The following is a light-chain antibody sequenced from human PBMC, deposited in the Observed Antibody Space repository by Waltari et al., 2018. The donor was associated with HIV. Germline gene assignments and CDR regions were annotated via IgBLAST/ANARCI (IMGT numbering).Light chain of an antibody. Sequence: QSALTQPASVSGSPGQSITIYCTGTSSDVGGYNYVTWYQHHPCKAPKLIIYDVTHPPSGVSNRFSGSKSGNTASLTISGLQAEDEADYYCSSYASTSTLRFGGGTKLTVL. CDR2: DVT. CDR3: SSYASTSTLR. J-gene: IGLJ2*01. CDR1: SSDVGGYNY. V-gene: IGLV2-14*01.